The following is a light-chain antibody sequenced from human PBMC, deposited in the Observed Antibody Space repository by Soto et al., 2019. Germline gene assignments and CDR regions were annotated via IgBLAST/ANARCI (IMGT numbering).Light chain of an antibody. V-gene: IGKV3-15*01. CDR2: GAS. CDR3: QHYNNLST. Sequence: EIVMTQSPATLSVSPGERATLSCRASQSVSSSLAWYQQRPGQAPRLLIYGASTRATDIPARFSGSGSGTEFTLTITNLQTEDFAIYYCQHYNNLSTFGQGTRLEIK. CDR1: QSVSSS. J-gene: IGKJ5*01.